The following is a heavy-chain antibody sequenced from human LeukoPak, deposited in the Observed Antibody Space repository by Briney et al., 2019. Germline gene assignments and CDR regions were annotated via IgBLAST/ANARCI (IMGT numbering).Heavy chain of an antibody. D-gene: IGHD3-9*01. J-gene: IGHJ4*02. Sequence: GGSLRLSCAASGFTVDSNYLSWVRQAPGKGLEWVSTIYTGGNTYYADSVKGRFTISRDNSKNTLYLQMNSLRAEDTAVYYCANFPGYDILTGYSTGLDYWGQGTLVTVSS. V-gene: IGHV3-53*01. CDR3: ANFPGYDILTGYSTGLDY. CDR1: GFTVDSNY. CDR2: IYTGGNT.